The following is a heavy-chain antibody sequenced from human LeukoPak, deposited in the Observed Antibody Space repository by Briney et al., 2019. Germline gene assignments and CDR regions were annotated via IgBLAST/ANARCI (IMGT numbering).Heavy chain of an antibody. J-gene: IGHJ6*02. CDR3: ARENLNGLDV. Sequence: GGSLRLSCAASGFTFSSYEMNWVRQAPGKGLEWVSYIISSGSPIYYADSVKGRFTISGDNAKNSLFLQMNSLRAEDTAVYYCARENLNGLDVWGQGTTVTVSS. V-gene: IGHV3-48*03. CDR1: GFTFSSYE. CDR2: IISSGSPI.